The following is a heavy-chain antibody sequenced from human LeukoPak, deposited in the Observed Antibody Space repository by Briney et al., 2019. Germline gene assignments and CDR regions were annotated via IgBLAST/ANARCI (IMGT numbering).Heavy chain of an antibody. D-gene: IGHD3-9*01. CDR1: GFTFSSSA. V-gene: IGHV3-23*01. CDR3: AEELRYFDWLLHGRGYFDY. Sequence: GGSLRLSCAASGFTFSSSAMSWVRQAPGKGLEWVSSISGSGSGGSTYYADSVKGRFTISRDNSKNTLYLQMNSLRAEDTAVYYCAEELRYFDWLLHGRGYFDYWGQGTLVTVSS. J-gene: IGHJ4*02. CDR2: ISGSGSGGST.